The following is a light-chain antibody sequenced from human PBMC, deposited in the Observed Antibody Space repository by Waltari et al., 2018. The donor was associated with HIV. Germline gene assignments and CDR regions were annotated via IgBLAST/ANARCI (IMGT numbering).Light chain of an antibody. CDR2: GNS. CDR3: QSYDSSLSVWV. J-gene: IGLJ3*02. Sequence: QSVLTQPPSVSGAPGPRVTISCTGRSSNTGAGYDVHWYQQIPGNAPKPLTYGNSHRPSGVPDRFSGSKSGTSASLAITGLQAEDEADYYCQSYDSSLSVWVFGGGTKLTVL. V-gene: IGLV1-40*01. CDR1: SSNTGAGYD.